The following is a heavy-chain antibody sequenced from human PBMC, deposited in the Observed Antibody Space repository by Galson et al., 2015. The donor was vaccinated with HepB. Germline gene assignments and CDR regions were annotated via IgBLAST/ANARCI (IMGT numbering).Heavy chain of an antibody. CDR1: GFTFSSYG. Sequence: SLRLSCAASGFTFSSYGMQWVRQAPGKGLEWVAVISYDGSNKYYADSVKGRFTISRDNSKNTLYLQMNSLRAEDTAVYYCAKSPPTGYSSSWYSGGQDYWGQGSLVTVSS. J-gene: IGHJ4*02. V-gene: IGHV3-30*18. CDR3: AKSPPTGYSSSWYSGGQDY. D-gene: IGHD6-13*01. CDR2: ISYDGSNK.